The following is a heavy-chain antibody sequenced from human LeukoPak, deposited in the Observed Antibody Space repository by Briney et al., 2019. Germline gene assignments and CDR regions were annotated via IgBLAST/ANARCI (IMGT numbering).Heavy chain of an antibody. Sequence: PSETLSLTCTVSGRSISSYYWSWIRQPAGKGLEWIGRIYTSGSTNYNPSLKSRVTMSVDTSKNQFSLKLSSVTAADTAVYYCAREGDIVVVPAAMEAFDIWGQGTMVTVSS. CDR3: AREGDIVVVPAAMEAFDI. J-gene: IGHJ3*02. D-gene: IGHD2-2*01. CDR2: IYTSGST. CDR1: GRSISSYY. V-gene: IGHV4-4*07.